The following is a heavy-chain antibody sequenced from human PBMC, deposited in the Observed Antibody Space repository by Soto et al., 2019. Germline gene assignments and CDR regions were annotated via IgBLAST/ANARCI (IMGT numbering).Heavy chain of an antibody. J-gene: IGHJ6*02. CDR1: GFTFSSYG. CDR3: AKERYSYGVYYGMDV. D-gene: IGHD5-18*01. Sequence: GGSLRLSCAASGFTFSSYGMHWVRQAPGKGLEWVAVISYDGSNKYYADSVKGRFTISRDNSKNTLYLQMNSLRAEDTAVYYCAKERYSYGVYYGMDVWGQGTTVTVSS. V-gene: IGHV3-30*18. CDR2: ISYDGSNK.